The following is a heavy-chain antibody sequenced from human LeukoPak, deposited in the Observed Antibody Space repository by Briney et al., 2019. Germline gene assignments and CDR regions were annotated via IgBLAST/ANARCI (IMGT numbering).Heavy chain of an antibody. CDR2: ISYSSSTI. V-gene: IGHV3-48*03. CDR1: GFPHSSYE. D-gene: IGHD3-10*01. CDR3: ARDSVKYYYGSGSYYGAFDI. Sequence: PGGSLPLSCAPSGFPHSSYEKKWVRHAPGKGLVWGSYISYSSSTIYYADSVKSRFTISRDNAKNSLYLKMNSLRAEDTAVYYCARDSVKYYYGSGSYYGAFDIWGQGTMVTVSS. J-gene: IGHJ3*02.